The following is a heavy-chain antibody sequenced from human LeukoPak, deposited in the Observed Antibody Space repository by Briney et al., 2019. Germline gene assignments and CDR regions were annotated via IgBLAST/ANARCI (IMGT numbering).Heavy chain of an antibody. CDR1: GFTFSSYA. J-gene: IGHJ6*03. CDR2: ISYDGSNK. CDR3: ARAGTTLYYYYYYYMDV. D-gene: IGHD1-7*01. Sequence: TGGSLRLSCAASGFTFSSYAMHWVRQAPGKGLEWVAVISYDGSNKNYADSVKGRFTISRDNSKNTLYLQMNSLRAEDTAVYYCARAGTTLYYYYYYYMDVWGKGTTVTVSS. V-gene: IGHV3-30*01.